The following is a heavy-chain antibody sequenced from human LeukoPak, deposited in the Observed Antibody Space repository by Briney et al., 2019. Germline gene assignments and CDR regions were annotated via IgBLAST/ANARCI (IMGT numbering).Heavy chain of an antibody. Sequence: PSETLSLTCDVSGGFISSGTHYWTWIRQPVGKGLEWLGRLFTSGSLTYNSSLKSRLTISMDKSKNQFSLKLSSVTAADTAVYYCARETSLLWFGELSFFDYWGQGTLDTVSS. CDR1: GGFISSGTHY. V-gene: IGHV4-61*02. J-gene: IGHJ4*02. CDR2: LFTSGSL. D-gene: IGHD3-10*01. CDR3: ARETSLLWFGELSFFDY.